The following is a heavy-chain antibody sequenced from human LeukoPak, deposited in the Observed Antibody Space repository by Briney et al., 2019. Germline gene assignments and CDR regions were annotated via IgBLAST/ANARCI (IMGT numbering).Heavy chain of an antibody. CDR1: GLTFSNAW. D-gene: IGHD2-2*01. CDR2: IKSKTDGETA. J-gene: IGHJ2*01. V-gene: IGHV3-15*01. CDR3: TTNHGRVPAANWYFDL. Sequence: TGGSLRLSCVASGLTFSNAWMSWVRQGPGKGLEWVGHIKSKTDGETADYAAPVKGRFTISRDDSKNTLYLQMDSLITEDSAVYYCTTNHGRVPAANWYFDLWGRGTPVTVSS.